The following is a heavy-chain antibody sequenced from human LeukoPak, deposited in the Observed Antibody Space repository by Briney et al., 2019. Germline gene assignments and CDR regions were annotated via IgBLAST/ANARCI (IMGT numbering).Heavy chain of an antibody. Sequence: PGGSLRLSSAASGFTFSSYAMNWGRQAPGKGLEWVSGLIRGGGTTHYADSVKGRFTISSDYSSNTLYLQMNSLRPEDTALYYCAKDHCSRTNCYAGPDYWGQGTLVTVSS. CDR3: AKDHCSRTNCYAGPDY. CDR1: GFTFSSYA. CDR2: LIRGGGTT. V-gene: IGHV3-23*01. J-gene: IGHJ4*02. D-gene: IGHD2-2*01.